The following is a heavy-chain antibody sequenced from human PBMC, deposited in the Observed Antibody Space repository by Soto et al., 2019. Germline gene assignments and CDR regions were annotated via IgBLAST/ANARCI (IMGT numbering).Heavy chain of an antibody. V-gene: IGHV3-23*01. CDR3: AKVKTWTYLDF. Sequence: GGSLRLSCAASGFTFSNYAMTWVRQAPGKGLEWVSSISGSGDNTYYADSVKGRFTISRDNSKNTLYVQMNSLRAEDTAVYYCAKVKTWTYLDFWGQGSLVTVSS. CDR1: GFTFSNYA. J-gene: IGHJ4*02. D-gene: IGHD5-12*01. CDR2: ISGSGDNT.